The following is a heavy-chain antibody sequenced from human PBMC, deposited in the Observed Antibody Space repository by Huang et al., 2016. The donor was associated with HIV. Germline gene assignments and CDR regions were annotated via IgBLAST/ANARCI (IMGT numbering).Heavy chain of an antibody. CDR3: ARGGFYYGVGSYHNWFDS. CDR2: SSYDGTNK. J-gene: IGHJ5*01. V-gene: IGHV3-30-3*01. CDR1: GFTFNTYA. Sequence: QVQLVESGGGVVQPGRSLRLSCAASGFTFNTYARPWVRQAPGKGLELVAVSSYDGTNKNDADAVKGRFTVARDSSKNTLYLQMNSLRAEDTAVYYCARGGFYYGVGSYHNWFDSWGQGILVTVSS. D-gene: IGHD3-10*01.